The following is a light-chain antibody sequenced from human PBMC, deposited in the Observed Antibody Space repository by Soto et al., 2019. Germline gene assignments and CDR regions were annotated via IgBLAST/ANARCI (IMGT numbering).Light chain of an antibody. J-gene: IGLJ1*01. V-gene: IGLV2-14*01. Sequence: QSVLTQPASVSGSDGQSITISCTGTSSDVGAYNYVSWYQQHPGKAPKLMISEVSNRPSGVSNRFSASKSGNTASLTISGLQADDEADYFCSSYTNDRTYVFGTGTKLTVL. CDR2: EVS. CDR3: SSYTNDRTYV. CDR1: SSDVGAYNY.